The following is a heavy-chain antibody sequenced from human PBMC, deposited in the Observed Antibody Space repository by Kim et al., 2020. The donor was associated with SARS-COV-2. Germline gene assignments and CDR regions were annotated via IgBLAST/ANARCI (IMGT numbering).Heavy chain of an antibody. D-gene: IGHD2-15*01. J-gene: IGHJ4*02. V-gene: IGHV3-23*01. CDR3: AKAPQLLLPYYFDY. Sequence: ADAVKGRFTISIDNSKNTLYLQMNSLRAEDTAVYYCAKAPQLLLPYYFDYWGQGTLVTVSS.